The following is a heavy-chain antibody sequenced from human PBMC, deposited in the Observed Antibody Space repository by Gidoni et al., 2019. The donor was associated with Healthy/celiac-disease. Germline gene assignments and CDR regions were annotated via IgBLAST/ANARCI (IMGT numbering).Heavy chain of an antibody. D-gene: IGHD3-22*01. V-gene: IGHV3-21*01. Sequence: EVQLVESGGGLVKPGGSLRLSCAASGFTFSSYSMNWVRQAPGKGLEWVSSISSSSSYIYYADSVKGRFTISRDNAKNSLYLQMNSLRAEDTAVYYCARDNIRMGVVMETFDYWGQGTLVTVSS. CDR3: ARDNIRMGVVMETFDY. CDR2: ISSSSSYI. J-gene: IGHJ4*02. CDR1: GFTFSSYS.